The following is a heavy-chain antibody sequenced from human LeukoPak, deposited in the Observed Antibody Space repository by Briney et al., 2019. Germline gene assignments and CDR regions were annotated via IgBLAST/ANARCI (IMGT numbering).Heavy chain of an antibody. J-gene: IGHJ4*02. CDR1: GGSISSYY. D-gene: IGHD2-8*02. V-gene: IGHV4-4*07. CDR3: ARETEAPGGRSWDF. CDR2: THTSGTT. Sequence: SETPSLTCTVSGGSISSYYWTWIRQPAGKELEWIGRTHTSGTTNHNPSLKSRVTMSVDTSNNHFSLKLSSVTAADTAVYYCARETEAPGGRSWDFWGQGTLVTVSS.